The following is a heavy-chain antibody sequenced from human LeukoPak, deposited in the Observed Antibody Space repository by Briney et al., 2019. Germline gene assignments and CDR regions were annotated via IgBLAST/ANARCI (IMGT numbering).Heavy chain of an antibody. CDR3: ARGGFGSGSHFDY. V-gene: IGHV1-8*01. CDR2: MNTNSGDT. J-gene: IGHJ4*02. D-gene: IGHD3-10*01. CDR1: GYTFTSYD. Sequence: ASVKVSCKASGYTFTSYDINWVRQAPGQGLEWMGWMNTNSGDTGYVQKFQGRVTMTRSTSISTAYMELSSLRSEDTAIYYCARGGFGSGSHFDYWGQGTLVTVSS.